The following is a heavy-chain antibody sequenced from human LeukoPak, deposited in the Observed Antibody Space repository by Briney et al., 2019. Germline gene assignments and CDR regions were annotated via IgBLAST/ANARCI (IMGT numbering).Heavy chain of an antibody. CDR2: TVSRGTT. J-gene: IGHJ5*02. Sequence: GGSLRLSCVASGFTFTSDAMNWVRQAPGKGLEWVSSTVSRGTTQYADSVKGRFTVSRDTSKNTLHLQMNSLRADDTAVYYCAKCSTSAYTTGWCNWIDPWGQGTLVTVSS. CDR1: GFTFTSDA. V-gene: IGHV3-23*01. CDR3: AKCSTSAYTTGWCNWIDP. D-gene: IGHD6-19*01.